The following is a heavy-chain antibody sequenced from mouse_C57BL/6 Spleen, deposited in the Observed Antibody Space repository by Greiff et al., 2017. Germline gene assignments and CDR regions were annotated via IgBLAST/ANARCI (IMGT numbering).Heavy chain of an antibody. CDR1: GYTFTSYW. CDR2: IYPSDSET. Sequence: QVQLQQPGAELVRPGSSVKLSCKASGYTFTSYWMDWVKQRPGQGLEWIGNIYPSDSETHYNQKFKDKATLTVDKSSSTAYMQLSSLTSEDSAVYYCARGRDYDSGWFADWGQGTLVTVSA. CDR3: ARGRDYDSGWFAD. J-gene: IGHJ3*01. V-gene: IGHV1-61*01. D-gene: IGHD2-4*01.